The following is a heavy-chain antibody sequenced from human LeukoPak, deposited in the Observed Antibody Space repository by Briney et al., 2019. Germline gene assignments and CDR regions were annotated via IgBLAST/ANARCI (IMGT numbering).Heavy chain of an antibody. CDR3: ARAPPLYSSFYFDY. D-gene: IGHD6-6*01. Sequence: ASVKVSCKASGGTFSSYAISWVRQAPGQGLEWMGGIIPIFGTANYAQKFQGRVTITADESTSTAYMGLSSLRSEDTAVYYCARAPPLYSSFYFDYWGQGTLVTVSS. CDR2: IIPIFGTA. J-gene: IGHJ4*02. V-gene: IGHV1-69*13. CDR1: GGTFSSYA.